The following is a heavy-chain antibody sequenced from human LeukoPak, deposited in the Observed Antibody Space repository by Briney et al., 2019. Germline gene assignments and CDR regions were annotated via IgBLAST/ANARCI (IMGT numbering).Heavy chain of an antibody. J-gene: IGHJ4*02. CDR1: GYTFTSYY. Sequence: ASVKVSCKASGYTFTSYYMHWVRQAPGQGLEWMGIINPSGGSTSCAQKFQGRVTMTRDMSTSTIYRELSSLRSEDTAGYYCARESPRDYFFDYWGQGTLVTVSS. V-gene: IGHV1-46*03. CDR3: ARESPRDYFFDY. CDR2: INPSGGST. D-gene: IGHD2/OR15-2a*01.